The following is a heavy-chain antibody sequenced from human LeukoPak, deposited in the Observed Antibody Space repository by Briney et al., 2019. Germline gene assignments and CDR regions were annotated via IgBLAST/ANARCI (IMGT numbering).Heavy chain of an antibody. D-gene: IGHD6-19*01. J-gene: IGHJ4*02. CDR2: FDPEDGET. CDR3: ATGEQQWLPGNFDY. V-gene: IGHV1-24*01. CDR1: GYTLTELS. Sequence: ASVKVSCKVSGYTLTELSMQWVRQAPGKGLEWMGGFDPEDGETIYAQKFQGRVTMTEDTSTDTAYMELSSLRSEDTAVYYCATGEQQWLPGNFDYWGQGTLVTVSS.